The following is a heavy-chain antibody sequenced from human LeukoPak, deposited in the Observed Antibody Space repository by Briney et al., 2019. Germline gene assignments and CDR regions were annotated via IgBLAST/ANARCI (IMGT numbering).Heavy chain of an antibody. CDR1: GFTFSSYW. D-gene: IGHD6-13*01. CDR2: IKQDGSET. Sequence: GGSLRLSCAASGFTFSSYWMSWVRQAPGKGLEWVANIKQDGSETYYVDSVKGRFTISRDNAKNSLYLQMNSLRAEDTAVYYCARLSSSWSGGYYYYYTDVWGKGSTVTVSS. J-gene: IGHJ6*03. V-gene: IGHV3-7*01. CDR3: ARLSSSWSGGYYYYYTDV.